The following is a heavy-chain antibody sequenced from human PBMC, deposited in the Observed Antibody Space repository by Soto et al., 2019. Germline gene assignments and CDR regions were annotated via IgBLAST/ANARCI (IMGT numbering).Heavy chain of an antibody. Sequence: EVQLVESGGGLVQPGGSLRLSCAASGFTVSSNYISWVRQAPGKGLEWVSVIYSGGSTYYADSVKGRFTISRDNSKNTLYLQMNSLRAEDTAVYYCASSGYDFLTAAFDYWGQGTLVTVSS. D-gene: IGHD5-12*01. V-gene: IGHV3-66*01. CDR3: ASSGYDFLTAAFDY. CDR1: GFTVSSNY. J-gene: IGHJ4*02. CDR2: IYSGGST.